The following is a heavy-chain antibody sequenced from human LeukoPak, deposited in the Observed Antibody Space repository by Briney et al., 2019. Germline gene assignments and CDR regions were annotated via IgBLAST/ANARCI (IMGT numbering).Heavy chain of an antibody. CDR2: ISYDGSNK. V-gene: IGHV3-30-3*02. Sequence: GRSLRLSCAASGFTFSSYAMHWVRQAPGKGLEWVAVISYDGSNKYYADSVKGRFTISRDNSKNTLYLQMNSLRAEDTALYHCAKTETYTGDRRYYFDYWGQGTLVTVSS. CDR3: AKTETYTGDRRYYFDY. D-gene: IGHD4-17*01. CDR1: GFTFSSYA. J-gene: IGHJ4*02.